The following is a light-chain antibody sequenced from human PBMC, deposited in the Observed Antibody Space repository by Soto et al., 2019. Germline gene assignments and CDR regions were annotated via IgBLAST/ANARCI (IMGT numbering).Light chain of an antibody. J-gene: IGKJ4*01. CDR3: QQSYTTPLT. CDR2: KAS. V-gene: IGKV1-5*03. Sequence: DIQMTQSPSTLSASVGDRVTLTCRATQSISSWLAWYQQKPGKAPKLLIYKASSLESGVPSRFSASGSGSDFNLTIRSLQPEDFAPYYCQQSYTTPLTFGGGTKVDIK. CDR1: QSISSW.